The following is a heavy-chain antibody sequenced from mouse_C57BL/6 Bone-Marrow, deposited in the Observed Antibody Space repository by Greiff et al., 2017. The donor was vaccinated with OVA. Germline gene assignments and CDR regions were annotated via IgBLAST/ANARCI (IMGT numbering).Heavy chain of an antibody. CDR1: GYTFTSYW. CDR2: IDPSDSYT. J-gene: IGHJ2*01. Sequence: QVHVKQPGAELVRPGTSVKLSCKASGYTFTSYWMHWVKQRPGQGLEWIGVIDPSDSYTNYNQKFKGKATLTVDTSSSTAYMQLSSLTSEDSAVYYCARGAVVNYWGQGTTLTVSS. CDR3: ARGAVVNY. V-gene: IGHV1-59*01. D-gene: IGHD1-1*01.